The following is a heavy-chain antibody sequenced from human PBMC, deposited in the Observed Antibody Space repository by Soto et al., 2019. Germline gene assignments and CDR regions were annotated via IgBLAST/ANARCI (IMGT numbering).Heavy chain of an antibody. CDR3: ARGRVVPAAMPFDY. D-gene: IGHD2-2*01. J-gene: IGHJ4*02. V-gene: IGHV4-4*02. Sequence: PSETLSLTCAVSGGSISSSNWWSWVRQPPGKGLEWIGEIYHSGSTNYNPSLKSRVTISVDKSKNQFSLKLSSVTAADTAVYYCARGRVVPAAMPFDYWGQGTLVTVSS. CDR1: GGSISSSNW. CDR2: IYHSGST.